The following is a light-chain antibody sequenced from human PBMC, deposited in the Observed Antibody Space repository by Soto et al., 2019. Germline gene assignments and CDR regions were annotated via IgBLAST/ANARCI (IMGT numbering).Light chain of an antibody. J-gene: IGLJ2*01. CDR3: CSYAGSSLV. Sequence: QSVLTQPRSVSGSPGQSVTISCTGASGDIGGYNYVSWYQHHPGKAPKLIIFDVNKRPSGVPDRFSGSKSGNTASLTISGLQPEDEVDYYCCSYAGSSLVFGGGTKVTVL. CDR2: DVN. V-gene: IGLV2-11*01. CDR1: SGDIGGYNY.